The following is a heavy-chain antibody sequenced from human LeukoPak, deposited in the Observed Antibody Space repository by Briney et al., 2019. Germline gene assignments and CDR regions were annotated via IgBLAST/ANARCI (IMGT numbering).Heavy chain of an antibody. D-gene: IGHD2-2*01. CDR1: GFTFSSYA. Sequence: GGSLRLSCAASGFTFSSYAMSWVRQAPGKGLEWVSAISGSGGSTYYADSVKGWFTISRDNSKNTLYLQMNSLRAEDTAVYYCAKVPAALYYFDYWGQGTLVTVSS. V-gene: IGHV3-23*01. J-gene: IGHJ4*02. CDR3: AKVPAALYYFDY. CDR2: ISGSGGST.